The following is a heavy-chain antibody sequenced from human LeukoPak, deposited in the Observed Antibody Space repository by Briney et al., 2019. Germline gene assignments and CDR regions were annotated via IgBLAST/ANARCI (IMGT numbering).Heavy chain of an antibody. V-gene: IGHV4-34*01. J-gene: IGHJ4*02. CDR1: GFTFSSYS. CDR3: ARTSGWYTKPLDY. D-gene: IGHD6-19*01. Sequence: PGGSLRLSCVSSGFTFSSYSMNWVRQPPGKGLEWIGEINHSGSTNYNPSLKSRVTISVDTSKNQFSLKLSSVTAADTAVYYCARTSGWYTKPLDYWGQGTLVTVSS. CDR2: INHSGST.